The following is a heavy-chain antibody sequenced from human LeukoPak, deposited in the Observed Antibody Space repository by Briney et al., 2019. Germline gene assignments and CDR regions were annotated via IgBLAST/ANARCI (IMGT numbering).Heavy chain of an antibody. Sequence: SETLSLTCAVYGGSFSGYYWSWIRQRPGKEPDWRAEINHSGSTNYNPSLKSRVTISVDTSKNQFSLKLSSVTAADTAVYYCARGDSSGYRYWGQGTLVTVSS. D-gene: IGHD3-22*01. CDR2: INHSGST. J-gene: IGHJ4*02. CDR3: ARGDSSGYRY. V-gene: IGHV4-34*01. CDR1: GGSFSGYY.